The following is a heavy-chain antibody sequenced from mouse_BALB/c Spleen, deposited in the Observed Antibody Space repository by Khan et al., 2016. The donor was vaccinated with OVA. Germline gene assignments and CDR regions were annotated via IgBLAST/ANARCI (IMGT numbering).Heavy chain of an antibody. D-gene: IGHD4-1*01. Sequence: EVELVESGGDLVKPGGSLKLSCAVSGFTFSSYSMSWVRQTPDKRLEWVATISSGGDYTYYPDNVKGRFTISRDNAKNTLYLQMSSLKSEDTAMCFCASHLTESFAYWGQGTLVTVSA. CDR2: ISSGGDYT. J-gene: IGHJ3*01. CDR1: GFTFSSYS. V-gene: IGHV5-6*01. CDR3: ASHLTESFAY.